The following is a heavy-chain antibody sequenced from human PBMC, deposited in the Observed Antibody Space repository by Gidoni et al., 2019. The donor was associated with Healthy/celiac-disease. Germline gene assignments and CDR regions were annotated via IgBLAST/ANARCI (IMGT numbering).Heavy chain of an antibody. Sequence: QLQLQESGSGLVKPSQTLSLTCAVSGGSLRRGGYSWSWIRQPPGKGLEWIGYIYQSGSTYYNPSLKSRVTISVDRSKNQFSLKLSSVTAADTAVYYCASHLYCSSTSCSFDYWGQGTLVTVSS. CDR2: IYQSGST. D-gene: IGHD2-2*01. V-gene: IGHV4-30-2*01. J-gene: IGHJ4*02. CDR1: GGSLRRGGYS. CDR3: ASHLYCSSTSCSFDY.